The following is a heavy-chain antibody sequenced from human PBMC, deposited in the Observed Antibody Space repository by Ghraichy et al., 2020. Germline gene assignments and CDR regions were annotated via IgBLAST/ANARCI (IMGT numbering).Heavy chain of an antibody. CDR3: ARATSGYSFLYDS. CDR2: MNPYSGDT. V-gene: IGHV1-8*01. J-gene: IGHJ4*02. D-gene: IGHD3-22*01. CDR1: GYSFSNSD. Sequence: VKVSCKTSGYSFSNSDINWVRQAAGQGLEWVGWMNPYSGDTGFAQKFQGRVTLTRDTSISTAYLEMTSLIFDDTAVYYCARATSGYSFLYDSWGQGTLVTVSS.